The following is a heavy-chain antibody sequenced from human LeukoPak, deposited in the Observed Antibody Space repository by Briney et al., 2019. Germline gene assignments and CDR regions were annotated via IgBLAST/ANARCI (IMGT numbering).Heavy chain of an antibody. CDR2: ISSSGSTI. V-gene: IGHV3-48*03. Sequence: PGGSLRLSCAASGFIFSSYEMNWVRQAPGKGLEWVSYISSSGSTIYYADSVKGRYTISRDNAKNSLYLQMNSLRAEDTAVYYCARVGSYDILTGYTLGYYYGMDVWGKGTTVTVSS. D-gene: IGHD3-9*01. CDR3: ARVGSYDILTGYTLGYYYGMDV. CDR1: GFIFSSYE. J-gene: IGHJ6*04.